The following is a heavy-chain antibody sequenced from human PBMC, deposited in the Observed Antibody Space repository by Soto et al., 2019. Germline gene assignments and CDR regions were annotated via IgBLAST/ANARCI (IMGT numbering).Heavy chain of an antibody. J-gene: IGHJ6*02. V-gene: IGHV4-4*02. D-gene: IGHD2-15*01. CDR3: ASAGRGDCSGGSCYSGLYGMDV. Sequence: QVQLQESGPGLVKPSGTLSLTCAVSGGSISSTNWWSWVRQPPGKGLEWIGQIYHSGNTNYNPSLKSRVTISVDKSNNQFSRKLSSVTVADTAVYYCASAGRGDCSGGSCYSGLYGMDVWGQGTTVTVSS. CDR2: IYHSGNT. CDR1: GGSISSTNW.